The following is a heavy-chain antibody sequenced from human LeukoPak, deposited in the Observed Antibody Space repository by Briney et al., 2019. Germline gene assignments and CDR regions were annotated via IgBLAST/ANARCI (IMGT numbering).Heavy chain of an antibody. CDR2: TRSKANSYAT. CDR3: TRILIDCSSTSCYVRAFDI. V-gene: IGHV3-73*01. Sequence: GGSLRLSCAASGLTFSSSAMHCVRQASGNGLEWVGRTRSKANSYATAYAASVKGRFTISRDDSKNTAYLQMNSLKTEDTAVYYCTRILIDCSSTSCYVRAFDIWGQGTMVTVSS. J-gene: IGHJ3*02. D-gene: IGHD2-2*01. CDR1: GLTFSSSA.